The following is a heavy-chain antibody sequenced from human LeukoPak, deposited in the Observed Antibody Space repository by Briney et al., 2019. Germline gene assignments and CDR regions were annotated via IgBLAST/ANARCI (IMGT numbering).Heavy chain of an antibody. CDR1: GFTFDRYW. CDR3: ARESLVGGALRD. Sequence: GGSLRLSCAASGFTFDRYWMHWVRQTPGKRLVWVSRINQDRRYITYADSVQGRFTISRDTAKNTLFLQMNSLRAEDTAVYYGARESLVGGALRDGGKGALVTVP. CDR2: INQDRRYI. V-gene: IGHV3-74*01. J-gene: IGHJ4*02. D-gene: IGHD2-15*01.